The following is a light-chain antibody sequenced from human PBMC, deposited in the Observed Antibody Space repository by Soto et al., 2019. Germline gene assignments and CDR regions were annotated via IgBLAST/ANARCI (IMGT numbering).Light chain of an antibody. J-gene: IGKJ1*01. Sequence: DIQMTQSPSTLSGSVGDRLTITCRASQTISSWLAWYQQKPGKDPXXLIFDASTLQSGVPSRFSGSGSGTDFTLTISSLQPDDFATYDCQQYNTFSTFGQGTKVDIK. CDR1: QTISSW. V-gene: IGKV1-5*01. CDR2: DAS. CDR3: QQYNTFST.